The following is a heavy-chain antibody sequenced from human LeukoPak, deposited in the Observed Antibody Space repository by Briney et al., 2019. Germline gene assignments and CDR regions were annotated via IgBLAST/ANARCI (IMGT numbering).Heavy chain of an antibody. J-gene: IGHJ4*02. CDR3: SWSVY. CDR2: ISYDGSNK. D-gene: IGHD2-8*02. Sequence: PGGSLRLSCAASGFTFSSYGMRWVRQAPGKGLEWVAVISYDGSNKYYADSVKGRFTISRDNSKNTLYLQMNSLRAEDTAVYYCSWSVYWGQGTLVTVSS. CDR1: GFTFSSYG. V-gene: IGHV3-30*03.